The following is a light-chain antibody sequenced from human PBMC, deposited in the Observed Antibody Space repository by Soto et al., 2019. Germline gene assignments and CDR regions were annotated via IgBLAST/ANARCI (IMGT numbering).Light chain of an antibody. CDR1: QSVSSN. CDR3: QQRSNWPPWT. J-gene: IGKJ1*01. Sequence: EIVMTQSPATLSVSPCERATLSSRASQSVSSNLAWYQQKPGQSPRLLIYGTSTRATGIPARFSGSGSGTDFTLTISSLEPEDFAVYYCQQRSNWPPWTFGQGTKVDIK. V-gene: IGKV3-11*01. CDR2: GTS.